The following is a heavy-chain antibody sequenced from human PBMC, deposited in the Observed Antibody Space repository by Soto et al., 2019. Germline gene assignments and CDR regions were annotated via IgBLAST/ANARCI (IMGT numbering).Heavy chain of an antibody. Sequence: GGSLRLSCVVSGFSFDDYGVSWVRQAPGKGLEWVSGISWNGGSTGYADSVKGRFTISRDKAKSSLYLQMSSLRAEDTALYYCARDKGQLWLHHDYWGQGTQVTVSS. J-gene: IGHJ4*02. CDR1: GFSFDDYG. D-gene: IGHD5-18*01. V-gene: IGHV3-20*04. CDR2: ISWNGGST. CDR3: ARDKGQLWLHHDY.